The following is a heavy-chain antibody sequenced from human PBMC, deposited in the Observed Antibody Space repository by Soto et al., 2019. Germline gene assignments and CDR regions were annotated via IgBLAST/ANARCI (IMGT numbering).Heavy chain of an antibody. D-gene: IGHD3-22*01. V-gene: IGHV3-23*01. CDR2: ISGSGGST. Sequence: GGSLRLSCAASGFIFTDYSMTWIRQAPGKGLEWVSAISGSGGSTYYADSVKGRFTISRDNSKNTLYLQMNSLRAEDTAVYCCAKSLALITMDVWGQGTTVTVSS. CDR1: GFIFTDYS. CDR3: AKSLALITMDV. J-gene: IGHJ6*02.